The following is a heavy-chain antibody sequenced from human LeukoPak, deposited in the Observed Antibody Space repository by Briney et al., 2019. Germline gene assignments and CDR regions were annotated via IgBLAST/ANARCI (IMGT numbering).Heavy chain of an antibody. CDR1: GFTFSNYW. V-gene: IGHV3-7*04. J-gene: IGHJ3*02. Sequence: PGGSLRLSCAASGFTFSNYWMSWVRQAPGKGLEWVANIRQDGSEKYYVDSVKGRFTISRDNAKNSLYLQMNSLRAEDTAVYFCARDPRTDAFDIWGQGTMVTVSS. CDR3: ARDPRTDAFDI. CDR2: IRQDGSEK.